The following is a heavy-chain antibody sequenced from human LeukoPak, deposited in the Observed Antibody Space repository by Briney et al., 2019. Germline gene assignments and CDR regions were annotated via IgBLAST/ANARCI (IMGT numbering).Heavy chain of an antibody. CDR2: INPNSGGT. CDR1: GYTFTGYY. Sequence: ASVKVSCKASGYTFTGYYMHWVRQAPGQGLEWMGWINPNSGGTNYAQKFQGRVTITRDTSTSTAYMELSRLRSDDTAVYYCARGGLLWFGELLLFDYWGQGTLVTVSS. D-gene: IGHD3-10*01. V-gene: IGHV1-2*02. J-gene: IGHJ4*02. CDR3: ARGGLLWFGELLLFDY.